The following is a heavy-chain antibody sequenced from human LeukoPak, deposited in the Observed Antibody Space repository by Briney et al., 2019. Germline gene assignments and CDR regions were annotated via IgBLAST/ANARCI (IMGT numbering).Heavy chain of an antibody. J-gene: IGHJ4*02. D-gene: IGHD4-23*01. CDR1: GFTFSSYS. CDR3: ARGRPHGNDY. V-gene: IGHV3-74*01. CDR2: ITSDGSST. Sequence: GGSLRLSCAASGFTFSSYSMNWVRQAPGKGLVWVSRITSDGSSTTYADSVKGRFSISRDNAKNTLYLQMNSLRVEDTAVYYCARGRPHGNDYWGQGTLVTVSS.